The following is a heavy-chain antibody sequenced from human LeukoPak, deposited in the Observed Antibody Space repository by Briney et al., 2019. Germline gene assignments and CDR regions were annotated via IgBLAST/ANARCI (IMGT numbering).Heavy chain of an antibody. CDR1: GFTFSKYW. CDR3: AKSEGYIPSY. CDR2: INQDGNLI. Sequence: PGGSLRLSCAASGFTFSKYWMNWVRQAPGKGLEWVANINQDGNLIRYVDSVRGRFTISRDNVKKLVHLQMNSLRVEDTAVYYCAKSEGYIPSYWGQGTLVTVSS. J-gene: IGHJ4*02. D-gene: IGHD5-18*01. V-gene: IGHV3-7*01.